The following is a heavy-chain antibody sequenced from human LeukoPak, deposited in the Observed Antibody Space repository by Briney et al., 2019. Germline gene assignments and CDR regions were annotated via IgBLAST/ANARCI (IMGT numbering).Heavy chain of an antibody. Sequence: NTSETLSLTCTVSGGSISSYYWSWIRQPPGKGLEWIGYIYYSGSTNYNPSLKSRVTISVDTSKNQFSLKLSSVTAADTAVYYCARLPIVVVPSTSFDIWGQGTMVTVSS. D-gene: IGHD2-2*01. CDR1: GGSISSYY. J-gene: IGHJ3*02. CDR2: IYYSGST. CDR3: ARLPIVVVPSTSFDI. V-gene: IGHV4-59*01.